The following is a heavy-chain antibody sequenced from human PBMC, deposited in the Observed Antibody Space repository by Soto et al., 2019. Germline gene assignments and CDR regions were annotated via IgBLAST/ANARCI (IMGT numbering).Heavy chain of an antibody. Sequence: GGSLRLSCAASGFTFSSYSMNWVRQAPGKGLEWVSYISSSSSTIYYADSVKGRFTISRDNAKNSLYLQMNSLRAEDTAVYYCARSPPQQWELSDAFDIWGQGTMVTVSS. CDR3: ARSPPQQWELSDAFDI. D-gene: IGHD1-26*01. V-gene: IGHV3-48*04. CDR2: ISSSSSTI. CDR1: GFTFSSYS. J-gene: IGHJ3*02.